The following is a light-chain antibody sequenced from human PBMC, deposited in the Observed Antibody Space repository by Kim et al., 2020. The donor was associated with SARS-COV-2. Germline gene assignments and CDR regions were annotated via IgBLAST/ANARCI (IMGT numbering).Light chain of an antibody. J-gene: IGLJ2*01. V-gene: IGLV3-1*01. CDR3: QAWDSSYVV. Sequence: VSQGQTARITCSGDKLGDKYASWYQQKPGQSPVLVIYHDSKRPSGIPERFSGSNSGNTATLTISGTQSMDEADYYCQAWDSSYVVFGGGTQLTVL. CDR1: KLGDKY. CDR2: HDS.